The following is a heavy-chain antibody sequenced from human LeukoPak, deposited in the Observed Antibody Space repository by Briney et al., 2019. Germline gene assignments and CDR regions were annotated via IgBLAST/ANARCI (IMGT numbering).Heavy chain of an antibody. V-gene: IGHV1-69*13. CDR3: ARGIAAPSPHYYYGMDV. CDR1: GGTFSSYA. CDR2: IIPIFGTA. J-gene: IGHJ6*02. Sequence: SVKVSCRASGGTFSSYAISWVRQAPGQGLEWMGGIIPIFGTANYAQKFQGRVTITADEPTSTAYMELSSLRSEDTAVYYCARGIAAPSPHYYYGMDVWGQGTTVTVSS. D-gene: IGHD6-6*01.